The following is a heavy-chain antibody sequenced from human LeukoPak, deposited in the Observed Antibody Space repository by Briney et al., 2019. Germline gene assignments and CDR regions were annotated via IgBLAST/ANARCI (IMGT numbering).Heavy chain of an antibody. V-gene: IGHV4-34*01. Sequence: SETLSLTCAVYGGSFIGYYWSWIRQPPGKGLEWIGEINHFGSTNYNPSLKSRVTISIDTSKNQFSLKLTSLTAADTALYYCAGARYNWNYIGYYFDSWGQGSLVTVSS. CDR2: INHFGST. CDR3: AGARYNWNYIGYYFDS. CDR1: GGSFIGYY. D-gene: IGHD1-7*01. J-gene: IGHJ4*02.